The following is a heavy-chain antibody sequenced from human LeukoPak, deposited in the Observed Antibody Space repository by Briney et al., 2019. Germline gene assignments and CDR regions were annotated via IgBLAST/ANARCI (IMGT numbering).Heavy chain of an antibody. CDR3: ASSWSGWYSGY. CDR1: GFTFSDYY. Sequence: GRSLRLSCAASGFTFSDYYMSWIRQAPGKGLEWVSYISSSGSTIYYADSVKGRFTISRDNAKKSLYLQMNSLRAEDAAVYYCASSWSGWYSGYWGQGTLVTVSS. J-gene: IGHJ4*02. V-gene: IGHV3-11*01. CDR2: ISSSGSTI. D-gene: IGHD6-19*01.